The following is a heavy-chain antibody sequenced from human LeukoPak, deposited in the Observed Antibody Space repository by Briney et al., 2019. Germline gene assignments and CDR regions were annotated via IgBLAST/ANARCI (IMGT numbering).Heavy chain of an antibody. V-gene: IGHV4-31*03. CDR3: ARLSVIVGAALEYYYYYMDV. D-gene: IGHD1-26*01. J-gene: IGHJ6*03. Sequence: PSETLSLTCTVSGGSISSGGYYWSWIRQHPGKGLEWIGYIYYSGSTYYNPSLKSRVTISVDTSKNQVSLKLTSVTAADTAVYYCARLSVIVGAALEYYYYYMDVWGQGTTVTVSS. CDR2: IYYSGST. CDR1: GGSISSGGYY.